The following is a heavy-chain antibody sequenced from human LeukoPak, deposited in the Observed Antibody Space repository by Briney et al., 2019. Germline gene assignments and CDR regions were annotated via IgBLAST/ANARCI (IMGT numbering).Heavy chain of an antibody. V-gene: IGHV1-8*03. CDR1: GYTFTSYD. D-gene: IGHD1-26*01. CDR2: MNPNSGNT. J-gene: IGHJ6*03. CDR3: ARVIGGSYSPYYYYYYMDV. Sequence: ASVKVSCKASGYTFTSYDINWVRQATGQGLEWMGWMNPNSGNTGYAQKFQGRVTITRNTSISTAYMELSSLRSEDTAVYYCARVIGGSYSPYYYYYYMDVWGKGTTVTVSS.